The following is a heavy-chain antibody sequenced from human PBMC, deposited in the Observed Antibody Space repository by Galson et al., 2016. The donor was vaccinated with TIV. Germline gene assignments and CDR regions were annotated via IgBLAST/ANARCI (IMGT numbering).Heavy chain of an antibody. CDR2: LWYDGGNR. J-gene: IGHJ4*02. CDR3: AREFSETSFHY. D-gene: IGHD6-25*01. CDR1: GFTFGSYG. Sequence: SLRLSCAASGFTFGSYGMHWVRQAPGKGLEWVAGLWYDGGNRIYAESVKGRFTISRENSKNTVYLQMSSLRDEDTAVYYCAREFSETSFHYWGQGTLVSVSS. V-gene: IGHV3-33*01.